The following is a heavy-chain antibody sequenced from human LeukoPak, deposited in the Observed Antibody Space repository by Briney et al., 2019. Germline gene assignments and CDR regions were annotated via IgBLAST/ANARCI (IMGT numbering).Heavy chain of an antibody. CDR1: GFTFKNAW. J-gene: IGHJ3*02. V-gene: IGHV3-23*01. CDR2: ISGSGGST. CDR3: AKEKAHAFDI. Sequence: GGSLRLSCAASGFTFKNAWMSWVRQAPGKGLEWVSAISGSGGSTYYADSVKGRFTISRDNSKNTLYLQMNSLRAEDTAVYYCAKEKAHAFDIWGQGTMVTVSS.